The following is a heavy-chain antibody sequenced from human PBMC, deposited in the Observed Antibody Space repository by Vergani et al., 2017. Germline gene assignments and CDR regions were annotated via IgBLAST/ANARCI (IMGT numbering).Heavy chain of an antibody. CDR1: GFTFSHYS. Sequence: EVQMVESGGGLVKPGGSLRLSCVASGFTFSHYSMNWVRQAPGKGLEWVSSISGNNDDVYYADSVKGRFTISRDNAKNSLYLDMSSLRAEDTAVYYCVRDPWSYYDTQADLDYWGQGTLVTVSS. D-gene: IGHD3-22*01. V-gene: IGHV3-21*01. J-gene: IGHJ4*02. CDR2: ISGNNDDV. CDR3: VRDPWSYYDTQADLDY.